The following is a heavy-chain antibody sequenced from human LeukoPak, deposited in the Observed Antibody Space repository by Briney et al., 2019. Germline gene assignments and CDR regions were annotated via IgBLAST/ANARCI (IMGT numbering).Heavy chain of an antibody. Sequence: PGGSLRLSCAASGFTFSSYSMSWVRLPPGKGLEWVSRIKSDGSNTCYADFVKGRFTISRDNAKNTLYLQMNSLRAEDTAVYYCARGDPTVTATGSGGLDIWGQGTMVTVSS. CDR1: GFTFSSYS. V-gene: IGHV3-74*01. J-gene: IGHJ3*02. CDR2: IKSDGSNT. D-gene: IGHD4-17*01. CDR3: ARGDPTVTATGSGGLDI.